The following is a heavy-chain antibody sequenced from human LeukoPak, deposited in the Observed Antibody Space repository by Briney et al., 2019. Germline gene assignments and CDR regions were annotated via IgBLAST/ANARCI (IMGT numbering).Heavy chain of an antibody. D-gene: IGHD4-17*01. Sequence: GGSLRLSCAASGFTFSGYGMSWVRQAPGKGLEWVSSISSSSSYIYYADSVKGRFTISRDNAKNSLYLQMNSLRAEDTAVYYCATGPNGDYFDYWGQGTLVTVSS. CDR1: GFTFSGYG. CDR3: ATGPNGDYFDY. CDR2: ISSSSSYI. J-gene: IGHJ4*02. V-gene: IGHV3-21*01.